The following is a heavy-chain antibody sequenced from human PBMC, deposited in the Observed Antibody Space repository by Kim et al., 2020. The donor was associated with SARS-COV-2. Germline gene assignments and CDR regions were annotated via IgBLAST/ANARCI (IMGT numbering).Heavy chain of an antibody. CDR2: FDPEDGET. V-gene: IGHV1-24*01. Sequence: ASVKVSCKVSGYTLTELSMHWVRQAPGKGLEWMGGFDPEDGETIYAQKFQGRVTMTEDTSTDTAYMELSSLRSEDTAVYYCATGGVRFGSPNAFDIWGQGTMVTVSS. CDR3: ATGGVRFGSPNAFDI. D-gene: IGHD3-16*01. J-gene: IGHJ3*02. CDR1: GYTLTELS.